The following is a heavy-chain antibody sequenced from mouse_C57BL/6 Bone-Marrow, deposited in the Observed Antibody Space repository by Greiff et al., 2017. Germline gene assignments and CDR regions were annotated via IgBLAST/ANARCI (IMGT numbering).Heavy chain of an antibody. CDR3: TRGRGYDYDAAWFAY. D-gene: IGHD2-4*01. CDR2: ISSGGDYI. CDR1: GLTFSSYA. V-gene: IGHV5-9-1*02. Sequence: EVQLVESGEGLVKPGGSLKLSCAASGLTFSSYAMSWVRQTPEKRLEWVAYISSGGDYIYYADTVKGRFTISRDNARNTLYLQMSSLKSEDTAMYYCTRGRGYDYDAAWFAYWGQGTLVTVSA. J-gene: IGHJ3*01.